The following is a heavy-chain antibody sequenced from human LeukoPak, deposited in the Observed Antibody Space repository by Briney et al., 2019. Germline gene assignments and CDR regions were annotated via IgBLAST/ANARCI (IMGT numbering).Heavy chain of an antibody. V-gene: IGHV3-7*01. D-gene: IGHD3-9*01. J-gene: IGHJ6*02. Sequence: GGSLRLSCEASGFTFSSYWMSWVRQAPGKGLEWVANIKQDGSEKYYVDPVKGRFTISRDNAKNSLYLQMTSLRAEDTAVYYCARDYDILTGYCRMDVWGQGTTVTVSS. CDR3: ARDYDILTGYCRMDV. CDR2: IKQDGSEK. CDR1: GFTFSSYW.